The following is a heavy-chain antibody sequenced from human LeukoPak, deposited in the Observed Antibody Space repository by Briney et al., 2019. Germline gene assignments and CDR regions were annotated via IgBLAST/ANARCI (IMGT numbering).Heavy chain of an antibody. CDR3: ARDSRIAVAGPFDY. CDR2: ISAYNGNT. D-gene: IGHD6-19*01. Sequence: ASVKVSCTASGYTFTSYGISWVRQAPGQGLEWMGWISAYNGNTNYAQKLQGRVTMTTDTSTSTAYMELRSLRSDDTAVYYCARDSRIAVAGPFDYWGQGTLVTVSS. V-gene: IGHV1-18*01. J-gene: IGHJ4*02. CDR1: GYTFTSYG.